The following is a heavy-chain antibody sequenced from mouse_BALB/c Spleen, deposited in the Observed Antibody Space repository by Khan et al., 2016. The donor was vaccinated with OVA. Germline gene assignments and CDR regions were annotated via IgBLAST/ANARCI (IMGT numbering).Heavy chain of an antibody. V-gene: IGHV3-8*02. J-gene: IGHJ2*01. CDR1: GDSITSGY. D-gene: IGHD2-14*01. CDR3: ARWNYRYDGYFDY. Sequence: VQLQQSGPSLVKPSQTLSLTCSVTGDSITSGYWNWIRKFPGNKLEYMGYISYSGSTYYNPSLKSRISITRDTSKNQYYLQLNSVTSEDTATYYCARWNYRYDGYFDYWGQGTTLTVSS. CDR2: ISYSGST.